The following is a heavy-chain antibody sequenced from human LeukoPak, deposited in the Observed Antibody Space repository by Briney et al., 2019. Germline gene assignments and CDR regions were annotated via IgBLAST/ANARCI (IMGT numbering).Heavy chain of an antibody. CDR2: IKQDGSEK. CDR3: ARDFEGYGDYFDY. CDR1: GFTFSSYW. J-gene: IGHJ4*02. D-gene: IGHD4-17*01. Sequence: GGSLRLSCAASGFTFSSYWMSWVRQAPGKGLEWVANIKQDGSEKYYVDSVKGRFTISRDNAKNSLYLQMNSLRAEDTAVYYCARDFEGYGDYFDYWGQGTLVTVSS. V-gene: IGHV3-7*03.